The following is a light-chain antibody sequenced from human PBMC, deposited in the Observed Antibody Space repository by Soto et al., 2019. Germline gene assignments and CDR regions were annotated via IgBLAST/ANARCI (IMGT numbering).Light chain of an antibody. CDR1: QSVSSY. Sequence: IVLTQSPATLSLSPRERATLSCGASQSVSSYLAWYQQKPGLAPRLVIYDSSIRATGIPDRFSGSGSGTDFTLTISRLEPEDFATYYCQQSYSTITFGQGTRLEIK. CDR3: QQSYSTIT. V-gene: IGKV3D-20*01. J-gene: IGKJ5*01. CDR2: DSS.